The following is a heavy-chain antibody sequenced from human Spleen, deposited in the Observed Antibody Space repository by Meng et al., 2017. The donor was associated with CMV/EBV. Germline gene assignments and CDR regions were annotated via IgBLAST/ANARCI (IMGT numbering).Heavy chain of an antibody. V-gene: IGHV1-69*10. J-gene: IGHJ5*02. D-gene: IGHD6-13*01. CDR2: IIPILDIT. CDR3: ATNVQQLVRGWFDP. Sequence: SVKVSCKASGGTISSYAISWVRQAPGQGLEWMGGIIPILDITNYAQKFQGRVTITADTSTSTAYMELSRLRFEDTAVYYCATNVQQLVRGWFDPWGQGTLVTVSS. CDR1: GGTISSYA.